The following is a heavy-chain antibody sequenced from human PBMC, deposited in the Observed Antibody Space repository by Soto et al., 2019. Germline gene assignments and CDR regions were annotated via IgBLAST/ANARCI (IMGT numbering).Heavy chain of an antibody. Sequence: ASVKVSCKASGYTFTSYGISWVRQAPGQGLEWMGWISAYNGNTNYAQKLQGRVTMTTDTSTSTAYMELRSLRSDDTAVYYCARGYCSGGSCYSFPTWGQGTLVTVSS. CDR2: ISAYNGNT. V-gene: IGHV1-18*01. CDR3: ARGYCSGGSCYSFPT. J-gene: IGHJ4*02. D-gene: IGHD2-15*01. CDR1: GYTFTSYG.